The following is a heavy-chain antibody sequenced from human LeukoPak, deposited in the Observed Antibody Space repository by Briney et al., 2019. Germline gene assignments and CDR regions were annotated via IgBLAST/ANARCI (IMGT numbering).Heavy chain of an antibody. V-gene: IGHV1-2*06. CDR3: ARGLEDGWPFDY. CDR1: GYTFTGYY. J-gene: IGHJ4*02. D-gene: IGHD2-15*01. Sequence: ASVKVSCKASGYTFTGYYMHWVRQAPGQGLEWMGRINPNSGGTNYAQKFQGRVTMTRDTSISTAYVELSRLRSDDTAVYYCARGLEDGWPFDYWGQGTLVTVSS. CDR2: INPNSGGT.